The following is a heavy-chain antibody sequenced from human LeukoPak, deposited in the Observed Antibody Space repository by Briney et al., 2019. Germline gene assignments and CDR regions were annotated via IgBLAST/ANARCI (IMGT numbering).Heavy chain of an antibody. D-gene: IGHD3-3*01. Sequence: GGSLRLSCAASGFTFSGYWMHWVRQAPGKGLMWVSRINGDGSSTNYADSVKGRFTISRDNAKNTLFLQMNSPRAEDTAVYYCVIQISGVVTWGQGTLVTVSS. V-gene: IGHV3-74*01. J-gene: IGHJ4*02. CDR2: INGDGSST. CDR1: GFTFSGYW. CDR3: VIQISGVVT.